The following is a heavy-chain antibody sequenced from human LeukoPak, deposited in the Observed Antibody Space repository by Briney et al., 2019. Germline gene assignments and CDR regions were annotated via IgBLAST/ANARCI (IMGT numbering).Heavy chain of an antibody. CDR3: ARGGYGDSGLYYYYYYGMDV. D-gene: IGHD4-17*01. CDR1: GGTFSSYA. V-gene: IGHV1-69*04. CDR2: IIPILGIA. J-gene: IGHJ6*02. Sequence: SVKVSCKASGGTFSSYAISWVRQAPGQGLEWMGRIIPILGIANYAQKFQGRVTITADKSTSTAYMELSSLRSEDTAVYYCARGGYGDSGLYYYYYYGMDVWGQGTTVTVSS.